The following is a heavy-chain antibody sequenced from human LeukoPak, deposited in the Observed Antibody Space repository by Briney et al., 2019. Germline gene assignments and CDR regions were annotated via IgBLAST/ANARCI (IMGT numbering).Heavy chain of an antibody. CDR1: GYTFTSYG. J-gene: IGHJ4*02. D-gene: IGHD6-19*01. CDR2: ISAYNGNT. CDR3: ATGIAVAGTHY. Sequence: GASGKVSCKASGYTFTSYGISWVRQVPGQGLEWMGWISAYNGNTNYAQKLQGRVTMTTDTSTRTAYVELRSLRSDDTAVYYCATGIAVAGTHYWGQGTLVTVSS. V-gene: IGHV1-18*01.